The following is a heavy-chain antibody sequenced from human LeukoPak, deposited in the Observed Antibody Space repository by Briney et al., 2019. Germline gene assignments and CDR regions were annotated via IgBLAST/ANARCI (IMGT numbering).Heavy chain of an antibody. Sequence: SLRLSCTASGFSFSTYAMLWVRQAPAKGLAGVAVISYDGSNKYYVDAVTGRFTIFRDNSKNTMYLQMNSLRADDTSVYYCAKAGCSSTTCYANSWGQGNLVTVSS. V-gene: IGHV3-30*18. CDR2: ISYDGSNK. J-gene: IGHJ4*02. D-gene: IGHD2-2*01. CDR1: GFSFSTYA. CDR3: AKAGCSSTTCYANS.